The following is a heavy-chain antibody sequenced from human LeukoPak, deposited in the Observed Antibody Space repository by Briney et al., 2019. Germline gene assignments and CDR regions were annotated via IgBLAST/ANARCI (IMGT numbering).Heavy chain of an antibody. V-gene: IGHV4-38-2*02. CDR1: DYSISSGYY. D-gene: IGHD3-22*01. Sequence: PSETLSLTCSVSDYSISSGYYWGWIRQPPGKGLEWIGSIYHSGSTYYNPSLKSRVTISVDTSKNHFSLKLTSVTAADTAVYYCARTTHYDSSGPYYWGQGTLVTVSS. J-gene: IGHJ4*02. CDR3: ARTTHYDSSGPYY. CDR2: IYHSGST.